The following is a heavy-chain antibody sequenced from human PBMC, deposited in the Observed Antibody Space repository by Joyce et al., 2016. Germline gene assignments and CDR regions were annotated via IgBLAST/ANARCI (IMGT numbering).Heavy chain of an antibody. Sequence: QVQLQQWGGGLLKPSETLSLTCAVYGGSFSGYYWSWIRQPPGKGLEWSGEVNHSGSTSDDESLKSRVTISVDTSKNQLSLNLTSVTAADTAVYFCARGLVVTGTRVRGYNYGYSSWGQGTLVTVSS. CDR3: ARGLVVTGTRVRGYNYGYSS. CDR2: VNHSGST. CDR1: GGSFSGYY. V-gene: IGHV4-34*02. J-gene: IGHJ5*02. D-gene: IGHD5-18*01.